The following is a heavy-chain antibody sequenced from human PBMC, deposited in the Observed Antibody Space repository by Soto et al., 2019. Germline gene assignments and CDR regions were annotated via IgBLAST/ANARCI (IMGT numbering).Heavy chain of an antibody. CDR2: IIPILGIA. CDR3: ARNLYSGYLGYFDY. CDR1: GGTFSSYT. D-gene: IGHD5-12*01. J-gene: IGHJ4*02. V-gene: IGHV1-69*02. Sequence: QVQLVQSGAEVKKPGSSVKVSCKASGGTFSSYTISWVRQAPGQGLEWMGRIIPILGIANYAQKFQGRVTITADKSTSTAYMELSSMRSEDTAVYYCARNLYSGYLGYFDYWGQGTLVTVSS.